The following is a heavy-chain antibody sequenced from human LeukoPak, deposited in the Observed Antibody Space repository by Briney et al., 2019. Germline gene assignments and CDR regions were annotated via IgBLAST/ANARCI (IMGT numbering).Heavy chain of an antibody. CDR1: GFTSSSYG. J-gene: IGHJ4*02. CDR3: ARTYSGSSKDY. V-gene: IGHV3-33*01. D-gene: IGHD1-26*01. Sequence: GGSLRLSCAASGFTSSSYGMHWVRQAPGKGLEWVAVIWYDGSNKYYADSVKGRFTISRDNSKNTLYLQMNSLRAEDTAVYYCARTYSGSSKDYWGQGTLVTVSS. CDR2: IWYDGSNK.